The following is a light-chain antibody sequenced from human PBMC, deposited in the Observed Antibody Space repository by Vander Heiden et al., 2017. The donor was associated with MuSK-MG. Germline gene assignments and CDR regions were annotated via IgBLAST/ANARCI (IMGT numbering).Light chain of an antibody. V-gene: IGKV3-15*01. Sequence: EIVMTQSPATLSVSSGERVTLSCRASQSVSSNLAWYQQKPGQAPRLLIYGASTRATGIPDRFSGSGSGTEFTLTISSLQSEDFAIYYCQQYNNWPITFGQGTRLEIK. CDR1: QSVSSN. CDR3: QQYNNWPIT. CDR2: GAS. J-gene: IGKJ5*01.